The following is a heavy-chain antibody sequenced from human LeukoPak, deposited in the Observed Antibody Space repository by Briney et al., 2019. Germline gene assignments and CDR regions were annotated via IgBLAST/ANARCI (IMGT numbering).Heavy chain of an antibody. CDR2: ISYDGSNK. CDR3: ARDRAVAGTPPYYFDY. CDR1: GFTFSSYA. Sequence: GRSLRLSCAASGFTFSSYAMPWVRQAPGKGLEWVAVISYDGSNKYYADSVKGRFTISRDNSKNTLYLQMNSLRAEDTAVYYCARDRAVAGTPPYYFDYWGQGTLVTVSS. D-gene: IGHD6-19*01. J-gene: IGHJ4*02. V-gene: IGHV3-30-3*01.